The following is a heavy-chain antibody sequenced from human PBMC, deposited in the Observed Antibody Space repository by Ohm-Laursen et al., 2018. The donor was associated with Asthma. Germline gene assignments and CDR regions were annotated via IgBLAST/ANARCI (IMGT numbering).Heavy chain of an antibody. J-gene: IGHJ6*02. CDR2: ISYDGGNK. V-gene: IGHV3-30*18. D-gene: IGHD1-26*01. Sequence: SLRLSCAASGFTFGDYGMHWVRQAPGKGLEWVTVISYDGGNKYYADSVKGRFTISRDNFKNTVHLDMNSLRAEDTAVYHCAKGIVPVYYYGLDVWGQGTTVTVSS. CDR3: AKGIVPVYYYGLDV. CDR1: GFTFGDYG.